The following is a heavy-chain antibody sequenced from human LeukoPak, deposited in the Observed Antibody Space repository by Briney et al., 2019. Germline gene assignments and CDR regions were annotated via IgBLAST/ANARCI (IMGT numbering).Heavy chain of an antibody. CDR1: GFTFSSYT. V-gene: IGHV3-23*01. J-gene: IGHJ4*02. D-gene: IGHD3-22*01. CDR3: AKVQDYYDSSITFDY. CDR2: ITTGDGNT. Sequence: GGSLRLSCTASGFTFSSYTMTWVRQAPGKGLKWVSTITTGDGNTYYADSVKGRFTVSRDDSKNTLYLQMNSLRAEDTAVYYCAKVQDYYDSSITFDYWGQGTLVTVSS.